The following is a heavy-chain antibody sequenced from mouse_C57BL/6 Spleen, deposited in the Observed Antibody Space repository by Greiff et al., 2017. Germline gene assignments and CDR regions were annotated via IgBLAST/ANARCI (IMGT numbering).Heavy chain of an antibody. CDR3: ARKIYYDYDWYLDV. J-gene: IGHJ1*03. Sequence: QVQLKQSGPELVKPGASVTISCKASGYAFSSSWMNWVKQRPGKGLEWIGRIYPGDGDTNYNGKFKGKATLTADKSSSTAYMQLSSLTSEDSAVYFCARKIYYDYDWYLDVWGTGTTVTVSS. CDR1: GYAFSSSW. V-gene: IGHV1-82*01. CDR2: IYPGDGDT. D-gene: IGHD2-4*01.